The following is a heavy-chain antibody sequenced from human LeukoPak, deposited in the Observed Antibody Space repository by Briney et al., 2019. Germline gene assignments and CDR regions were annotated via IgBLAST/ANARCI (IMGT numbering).Heavy chain of an antibody. J-gene: IGHJ6*02. Sequence: ASVKVSCKASGYTFTSYGISWVRQAPGQGLEWMGWISAYNGNTNYAQKLQGRVTMTTDTSTSTAYMELRSLRSDDTAVYFCARDAVVAATYGGMDVWGQGTTVTVSS. V-gene: IGHV1-18*01. CDR1: GYTFTSYG. CDR2: ISAYNGNT. D-gene: IGHD2-15*01. CDR3: ARDAVVAATYGGMDV.